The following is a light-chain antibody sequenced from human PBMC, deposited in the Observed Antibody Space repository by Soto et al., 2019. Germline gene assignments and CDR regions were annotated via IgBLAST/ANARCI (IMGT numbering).Light chain of an antibody. CDR3: HQFNNYPPSVT. J-gene: IGKJ5*01. Sequence: DKVMTQRPATLALSAGERATLSCWASQSVSSNLAWYQQKPGQAPRLLIYAASTRATDIPARFSGSGSGTDFTLTISSLQPEDFATYYWHQFNNYPPSVTFGQGTRLEL. V-gene: IGKV3-15*01. CDR2: AAS. CDR1: QSVSSN.